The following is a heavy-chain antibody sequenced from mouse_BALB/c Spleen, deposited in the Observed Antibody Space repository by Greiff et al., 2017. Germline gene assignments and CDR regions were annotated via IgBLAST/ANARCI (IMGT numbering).Heavy chain of an antibody. D-gene: IGHD2-14*01. CDR3: ARGGRYDDYAMDY. CDR1: GFTFSSFG. Sequence: EVKLMESGGGLVQPGGSRKLSCAASGFTFSSFGMHWVRQAPEKGLEWVAYISSGSSTIYYADTVKGRFTISRDNPKNTLFLQMTSLRSEDTAMYYCARGGRYDDYAMDYWGQGTSVTVSS. V-gene: IGHV5-17*02. J-gene: IGHJ4*01. CDR2: ISSGSSTI.